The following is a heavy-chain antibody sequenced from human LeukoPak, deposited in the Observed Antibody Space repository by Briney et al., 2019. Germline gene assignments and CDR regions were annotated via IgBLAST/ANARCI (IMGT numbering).Heavy chain of an antibody. CDR1: GGTFSSYT. J-gene: IGHJ3*02. Sequence: SVKVSCKASGGTFSSYTISWVRQAPGQGLEWMGRIIPILGIANYAQKFQGRVTITADKSTSTAYMELSSLRSEDTAVYYCASPRALYCSSTSCQTANGAFDIWGQGAMVTVSS. D-gene: IGHD2-2*01. V-gene: IGHV1-69*02. CDR2: IIPILGIA. CDR3: ASPRALYCSSTSCQTANGAFDI.